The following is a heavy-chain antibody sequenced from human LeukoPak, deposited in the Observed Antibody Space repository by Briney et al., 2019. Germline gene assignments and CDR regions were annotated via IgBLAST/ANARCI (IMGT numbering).Heavy chain of an antibody. CDR2: ISGSGGST. CDR1: GFTLSSYA. V-gene: IGHV3-23*01. J-gene: IGHJ4*02. CDR3: TTGYYDFWSGYLGSFDY. Sequence: GGSLRLSCAASGFTLSSYAMSWVRQAPGKGLEWVSAISGSGGSTYYAAPVKGRFTISRDDSKNTLYLQMNSLKTEDTAVYYRTTGYYDFWSGYLGSFDYWGQGTLVTVSS. D-gene: IGHD3-3*01.